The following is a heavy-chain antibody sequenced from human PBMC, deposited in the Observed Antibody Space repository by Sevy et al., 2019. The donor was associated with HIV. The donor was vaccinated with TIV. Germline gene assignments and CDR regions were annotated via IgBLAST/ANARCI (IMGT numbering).Heavy chain of an antibody. D-gene: IGHD3-22*01. V-gene: IGHV4-59*01. J-gene: IGHJ4*02. CDR2: IYYSGST. CDR1: GGSISSYY. CDR3: ARDGYYSDSSGYYHYYFDY. Sequence: LETLSLTCTVSGGSISSYYWSWIRQPPGKGLEWIGYIYYSGSTKYNPSLKSRVSISVDTTKNQFSLKLNSVTAADTAVYYCARDGYYSDSSGYYHYYFDYWGQGTLVTVSS.